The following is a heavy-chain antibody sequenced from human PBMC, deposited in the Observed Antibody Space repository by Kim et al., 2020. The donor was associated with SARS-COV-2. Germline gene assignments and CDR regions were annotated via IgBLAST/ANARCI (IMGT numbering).Heavy chain of an antibody. D-gene: IGHD6-19*01. J-gene: IGHJ5*02. Sequence: LKSRVTISVDTSKNQFSLKLSSVTAADTAVYYCARQPGIAVAGTNWFDPWGQGTLVTVSS. CDR3: ARQPGIAVAGTNWFDP. V-gene: IGHV4-59*08.